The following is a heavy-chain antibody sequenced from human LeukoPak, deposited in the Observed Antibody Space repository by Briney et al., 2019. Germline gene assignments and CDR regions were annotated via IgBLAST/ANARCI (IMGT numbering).Heavy chain of an antibody. CDR1: GDSFSSNSAA. Sequence: SQTLSLTCAISGDSFSSNSAAWNWIRQSPSRGLEWLGSTYYRSKWYNDYAVSVKSRITINPDTSKNQFSLQLNSVTPEDTAVYYCARELGYYDSSGNPPSLFDYWGQGTLVTVSS. V-gene: IGHV6-1*01. J-gene: IGHJ4*02. CDR2: TYYRSKWYN. D-gene: IGHD3-22*01. CDR3: ARELGYYDSSGNPPSLFDY.